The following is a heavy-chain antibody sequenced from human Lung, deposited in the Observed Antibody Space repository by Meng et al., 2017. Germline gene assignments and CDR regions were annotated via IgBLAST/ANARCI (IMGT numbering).Heavy chain of an antibody. Sequence: QVPLQQWGAGLLKPSETLSPTCVVAGGSFSDYYWSWIRQPPGKGLEWIGEINHSGSTNYNPSLESRATISVDTSQNNLSLKLSSVTAADSAVYYCARGPTTMAHDFDYWGQGTLDTVSS. D-gene: IGHD4-11*01. CDR2: INHSGST. V-gene: IGHV4-34*01. CDR1: GGSFSDYY. J-gene: IGHJ4*02. CDR3: ARGPTTMAHDFDY.